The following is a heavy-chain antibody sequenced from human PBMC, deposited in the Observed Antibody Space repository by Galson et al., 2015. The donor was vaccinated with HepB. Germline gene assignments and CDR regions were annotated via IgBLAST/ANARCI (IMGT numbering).Heavy chain of an antibody. Sequence: SLRLSCAASGFTFSSYGMHWVRQAPGKGLVWVAVITYDGSNKYYADSVKGRFTISRDNSKNTLYLQMNSLSAEDTAVYYCAKDPSIDRASSGFDYWGQGTLVTVPS. V-gene: IGHV3-30*18. CDR3: AKDPSIDRASSGFDY. CDR1: GFTFSSYG. CDR2: ITYDGSNK. J-gene: IGHJ4*02. D-gene: IGHD3-22*01.